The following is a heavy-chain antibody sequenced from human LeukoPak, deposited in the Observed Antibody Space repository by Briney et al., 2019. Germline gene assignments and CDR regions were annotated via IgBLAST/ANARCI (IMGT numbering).Heavy chain of an antibody. J-gene: IGHJ4*02. CDR2: IYPGDSDT. Sequence: GESLKTSLKGPGYSFTSYWIGWVRQMPGKGLGWMGIIYPGDSDTTYSPSFQGQVTISADKSISTAYLQWSSLKASDTAMYYCARHYNGNDFVDSWGQGTLVTVSS. CDR1: GYSFTSYW. CDR3: ARHYNGNDFVDS. D-gene: IGHD1-1*01. V-gene: IGHV5-51*01.